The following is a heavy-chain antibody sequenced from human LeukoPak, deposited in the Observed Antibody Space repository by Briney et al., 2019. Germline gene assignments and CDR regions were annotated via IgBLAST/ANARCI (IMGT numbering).Heavy chain of an antibody. CDR1: GGSISSYY. CDR3: ARDHYYGSGSYYIGMDV. V-gene: IGHV4-59*01. J-gene: IGHJ6*04. D-gene: IGHD3-10*01. CDR2: IYYSEST. Sequence: SETLSLTCTVSGGSISSYYWSWIRQPPGKGLEWIGYIYYSESTNYNPSLKSRVTISVDTSKNQFSLKLSSVTAADTAVYYCARDHYYGSGSYYIGMDVWGKGTTVTISS.